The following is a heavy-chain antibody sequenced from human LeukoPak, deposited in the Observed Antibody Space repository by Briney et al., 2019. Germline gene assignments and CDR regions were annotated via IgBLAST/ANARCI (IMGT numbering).Heavy chain of an antibody. CDR2: INSDGSST. V-gene: IGHV3-74*01. CDR3: ARGLTMVRGVPDY. CDR1: GFTFSSYW. Sequence: GGSLRLSCAASGFTFSSYWMHWVRQAPGKGLEWVSRINSDGSSTSYADSVKGRFTISRDNAKNTLYLQMNSLRAEDTAVYYCARGLTMVRGVPDYWGQGTLVTVSS. J-gene: IGHJ4*02. D-gene: IGHD3-10*01.